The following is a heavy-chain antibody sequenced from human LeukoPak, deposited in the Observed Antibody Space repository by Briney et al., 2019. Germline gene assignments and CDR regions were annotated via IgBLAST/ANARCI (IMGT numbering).Heavy chain of an antibody. J-gene: IGHJ4*02. D-gene: IGHD3-10*01. CDR2: ISYDGSNK. CDR3: ARGVLSGELLSALDY. V-gene: IGHV3-30*04. CDR1: GFTFSTYA. Sequence: GESLRLSCAASGFTFSTYAMHWVRQAPGKGLEWVALISYDGSNKDYAGSVKGRFTISRDNSKNTLYLQMNSLRAEDTAVYYCARGVLSGELLSALDYGGQGTLVTVS.